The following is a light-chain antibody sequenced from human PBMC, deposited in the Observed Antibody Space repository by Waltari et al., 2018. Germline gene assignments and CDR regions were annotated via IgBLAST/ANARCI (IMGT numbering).Light chain of an antibody. CDR2: GAY. V-gene: IGKV3-15*01. J-gene: IGKJ4*01. Sequence: EVVMTQSPVTLSVSPGDGATLSCRASQTIASNLAWYQQRPGQAPRLLIYGAYIRATGIPARFIGSASGTEFTLTISGLQSEDFALYYCQQYNDWPPELTFGGGTKVEMK. CDR1: QTIASN. CDR3: QQYNDWPPELT.